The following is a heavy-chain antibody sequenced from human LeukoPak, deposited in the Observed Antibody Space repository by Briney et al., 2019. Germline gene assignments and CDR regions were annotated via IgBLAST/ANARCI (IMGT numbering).Heavy chain of an antibody. CDR3: ARAYYYDSSGYYYLGY. Sequence: ASVKVSCKASGYTFTGYYMHWVRQAPGQGLEWMGWINPNSGGTNYAQKFQGRVPMTRDTSISTAYMELSRLGSDDTAVYYCARAYYYDSSGYYYLGYWGQGTLVTVSS. CDR2: INPNSGGT. CDR1: GYTFTGYY. V-gene: IGHV1-2*02. J-gene: IGHJ4*02. D-gene: IGHD3-22*01.